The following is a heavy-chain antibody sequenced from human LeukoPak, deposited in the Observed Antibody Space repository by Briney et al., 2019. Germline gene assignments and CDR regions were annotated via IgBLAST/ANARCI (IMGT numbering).Heavy chain of an antibody. CDR3: ARGPPEHI. V-gene: IGHV4-59*01. Sequence: SETLYLTCTFSGGSSSSFYWSWIRQPPGKGLEWIGYIYYSGSTNYNPSLKSRVTISVDTSKNQFSLKLSSVTAADTAVYYCARGPPEHIWGQGTLVTVSS. J-gene: IGHJ4*02. CDR2: IYYSGST. D-gene: IGHD1-14*01. CDR1: GGSSSSFY.